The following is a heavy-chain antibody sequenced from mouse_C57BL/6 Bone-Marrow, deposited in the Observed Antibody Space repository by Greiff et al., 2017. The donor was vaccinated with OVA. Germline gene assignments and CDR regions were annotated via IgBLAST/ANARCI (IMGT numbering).Heavy chain of an antibody. Sequence: VKLQQPGAELVRPGSSVKLSCKASGYTFTSYWMDWVKQRPGQGLEWIGNIYPSDSETHYNQKFKDKATLTVDKSSSTAYMQLSSLTSEDSAVYYCARADYWYFDVWGTGTTVTVSS. CDR3: ARADYWYFDV. CDR2: IYPSDSET. J-gene: IGHJ1*03. V-gene: IGHV1-61*01. CDR1: GYTFTSYW.